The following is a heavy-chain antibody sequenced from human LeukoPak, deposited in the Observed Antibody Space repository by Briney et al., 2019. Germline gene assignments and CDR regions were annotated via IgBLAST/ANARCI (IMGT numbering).Heavy chain of an antibody. Sequence: SETLSLTCAVYGGSFSGYYWSWIRQPPGKGLEWIGEINLSGSANYNPSLKSRVTISVDTSKNQFSLRLSSVTAADTAVYYCARGYSATYGRFDYWGQGTLVTVSS. CDR2: INLSGSA. CDR3: ARGYSATYGRFDY. V-gene: IGHV4-34*01. CDR1: GGSFSGYY. J-gene: IGHJ4*02. D-gene: IGHD5-12*01.